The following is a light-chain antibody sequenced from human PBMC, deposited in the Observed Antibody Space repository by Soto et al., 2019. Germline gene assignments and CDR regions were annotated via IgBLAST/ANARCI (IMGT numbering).Light chain of an antibody. J-gene: IGKJ1*01. V-gene: IGKV3-15*01. CDR1: QSVSSN. CDR2: GAS. CDR3: QQYNNWPSWT. Sequence: EIVMTQSPATLSVSPGERATLSCRASQSVSSNLAWYQQKPGQAPVLLIYGASTRASGVPAKVSGSGSGTECALTISSLQSEDFAVYYCQQYNNWPSWTFGKGTKVEI.